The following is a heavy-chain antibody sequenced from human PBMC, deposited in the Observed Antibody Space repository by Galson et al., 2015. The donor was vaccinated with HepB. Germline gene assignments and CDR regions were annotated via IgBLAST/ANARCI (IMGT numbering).Heavy chain of an antibody. J-gene: IGHJ6*03. D-gene: IGHD4-17*01. CDR3: ARDLGKDYGDYYYYYYMDV. CDR2: INPSGGST. Sequence: SCKASGYTFTSYYMHWVRQAPGQGLEWMGIINPSGGSTSYAQKFQGRVTMTRDTSTSTVYMELSSLRSEDTAVYYCARDLGKDYGDYYYYYYMDVWGKGTTVTVSS. V-gene: IGHV1-46*03. CDR1: GYTFTSYY.